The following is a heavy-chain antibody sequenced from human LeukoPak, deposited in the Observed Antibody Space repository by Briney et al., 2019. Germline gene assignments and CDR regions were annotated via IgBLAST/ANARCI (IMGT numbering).Heavy chain of an antibody. V-gene: IGHV1-46*01. J-gene: IGHJ4*02. CDR1: GYTFTSYY. Sequence: GASVRVSCKASGYTFTSYYMHWVRQAPGQGLEWMGIINPSGGSTSYAQKFQGRVTMTRDTSTSTVYMELSSLRSEDTAVYYCARDSSGWAFDYWGQGTLVTVPS. D-gene: IGHD6-19*01. CDR2: INPSGGST. CDR3: ARDSSGWAFDY.